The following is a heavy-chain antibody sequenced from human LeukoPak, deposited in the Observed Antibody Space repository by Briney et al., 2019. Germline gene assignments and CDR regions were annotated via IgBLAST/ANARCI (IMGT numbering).Heavy chain of an antibody. D-gene: IGHD3-10*01. V-gene: IGHV5-51*01. CDR1: GYTFTSYW. CDR2: FYPGDSYT. Sequence: GESLKISCKGSGYTFTSYWFDWVRQLPGKGLGWMGVFYPGDSYTSYSPSFQGQVTLSTDKSINTAYLQWNSLKASDTAMYYCAKRRGSGRDAFNIWAQGTMVTVSS. CDR3: AKRRGSGRDAFNI. J-gene: IGHJ3*02.